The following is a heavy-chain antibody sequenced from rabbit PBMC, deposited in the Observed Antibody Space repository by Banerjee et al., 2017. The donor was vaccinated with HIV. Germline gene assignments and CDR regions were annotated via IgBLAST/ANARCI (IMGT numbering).Heavy chain of an antibody. V-gene: IGHV1S45*01. D-gene: IGHD6-1*01. CDR1: GFSFSSNYW. Sequence: QEQLEESGGDLVKPEGSLTLTCTASGFSFSSNYWICRVRQAPGKGLEWIACIYLGSSGYTDYAIWAKGRFTISKTSSTTVTLQMTSLTAADTATYFCARGDVGYAYATHYFNLWGQGTLVTVS. J-gene: IGHJ4*01. CDR3: ARGDVGYAYATHYFNL. CDR2: IYLGSSGYT.